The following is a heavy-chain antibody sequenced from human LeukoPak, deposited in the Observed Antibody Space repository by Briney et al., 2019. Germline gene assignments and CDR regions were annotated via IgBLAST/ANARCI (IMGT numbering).Heavy chain of an antibody. V-gene: IGHV3-64*01. D-gene: IGHD3-3*01. Sequence: PGGSLRLSCAAYGFTFSSYAMHWVRQAPGKGLEYVSAISSNGGSTYYANSVKGRFTISRDNSKNTLYLQMGSLRAEDMAVYYCARTSDFWSGYYTGSLDYWGQGTLVTVSS. J-gene: IGHJ4*02. CDR3: ARTSDFWSGYYTGSLDY. CDR1: GFTFSSYA. CDR2: ISSNGGST.